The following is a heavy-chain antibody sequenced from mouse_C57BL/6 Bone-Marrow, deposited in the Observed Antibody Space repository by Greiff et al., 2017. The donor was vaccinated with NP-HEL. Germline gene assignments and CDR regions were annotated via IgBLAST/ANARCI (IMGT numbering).Heavy chain of an antibody. CDR3: ATPLYYEYDDGRLYYAMDY. V-gene: IGHV14-2*01. CDR2: FDPEDGET. D-gene: IGHD2-4*01. Sequence: VQLQQSGAELVKPGASVKLSCTASGFNIKDYYMHWVKQRTEQGLEWIGRFDPEDGETKYAPQFQGKATITADTSSNTAYLQLSSLRSEDTAVYYCATPLYYEYDDGRLYYAMDYWGQGTSVTVSS. CDR1: GFNIKDYY. J-gene: IGHJ4*01.